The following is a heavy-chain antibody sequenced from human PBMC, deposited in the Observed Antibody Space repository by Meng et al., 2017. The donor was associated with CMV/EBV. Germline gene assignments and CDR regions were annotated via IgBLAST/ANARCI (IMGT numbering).Heavy chain of an antibody. CDR2: INHSGSI. D-gene: IGHD3-10*01. Sequence: SETLSLTCAMTGGSFSGYFWTWIRQPPGKGLEWIGEINHSGSINHNAPLKSRVTISVDRSRKQFSLKVTSVTAADTAVYYCARGPHPKRRSRTGSYYHGMDVWGQGTTVTVSS. J-gene: IGHJ6*02. CDR3: ARGPHPKRRSRTGSYYHGMDV. V-gene: IGHV4-34*01. CDR1: GGSFSGYF.